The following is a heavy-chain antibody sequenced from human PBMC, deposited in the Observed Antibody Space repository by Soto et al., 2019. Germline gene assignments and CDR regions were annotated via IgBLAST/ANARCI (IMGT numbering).Heavy chain of an antibody. J-gene: IGHJ4*02. CDR3: AREDYDYVWGSYRYGYFDY. D-gene: IGHD3-16*02. CDR1: GGSFSGYY. Sequence: HVQLQQWGAGLLNPSETLSLTCAVYGGSFSGYYWSWIRQPPGKGLEWFGEINHSGSTNYNPSLMSRVNISVDTSKNQFSLKVSSVTAAFTAVYYCAREDYDYVWGSYRYGYFDYWVQGTLVTVSS. CDR2: INHSGST. V-gene: IGHV4-34*01.